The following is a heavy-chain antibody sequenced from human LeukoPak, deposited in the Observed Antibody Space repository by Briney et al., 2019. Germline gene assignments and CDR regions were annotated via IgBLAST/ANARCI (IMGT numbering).Heavy chain of an antibody. J-gene: IGHJ3*02. V-gene: IGHV1-69*13. CDR1: GGTFSNYA. Sequence: SVKVSCKASGGTFSNYAISWVRQAPGQGLEWMGGIIPIFGTANYAQKFQGRVTITADESTSTAYMELSSLRSEDTAVYFCARDRLVVEMATPPDAFDIWGQGTLVTVSP. CDR2: IIPIFGTA. CDR3: ARDRLVVEMATPPDAFDI. D-gene: IGHD5-24*01.